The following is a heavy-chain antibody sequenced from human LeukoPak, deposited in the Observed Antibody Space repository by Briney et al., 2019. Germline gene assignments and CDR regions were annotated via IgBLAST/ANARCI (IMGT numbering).Heavy chain of an antibody. CDR2: ISYDGSNK. D-gene: IGHD6-6*01. V-gene: IGHV3-30-3*01. CDR1: GFTFSSYA. Sequence: GGSLRLSCAASGFTFSSYAMHWVRQAPGKGLEWVAVISYDGSNKYYADSVEGRFTISRDNSKNTLYLQMNSLRAEDTAVYYCASWKYSSSYWGQGTLVTVSS. CDR3: ASWKYSSSY. J-gene: IGHJ4*02.